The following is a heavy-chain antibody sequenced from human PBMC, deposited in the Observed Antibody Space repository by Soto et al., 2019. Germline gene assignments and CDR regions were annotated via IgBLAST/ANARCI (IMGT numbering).Heavy chain of an antibody. CDR1: GYSFTTYW. V-gene: IGHV5-51*01. Sequence: PGESLKISCKGSGYSFTTYWIAWVRQMPGKGLEWVGIIYPGDSDTRYSPSFEGHVTISVDKSISTAFLQWNSLKASDNAIYYCARHSTSAPKDYWCQGTLVTVYS. D-gene: IGHD3-10*01. J-gene: IGHJ4*01. CDR3: ARHSTSAPKDY. CDR2: IYPGDSDT.